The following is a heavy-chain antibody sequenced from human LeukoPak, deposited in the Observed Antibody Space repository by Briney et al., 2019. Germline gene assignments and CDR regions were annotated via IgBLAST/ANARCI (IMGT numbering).Heavy chain of an antibody. Sequence: PGGSLRLSCAASGFTFDDYGMGWVRQAPGKGLEWVSGINWNGGSTGYADSVKGRFTISRDNAKNSLYLQMNGLRAEDTALYYCARDRYNWNYGAQDVWGKGTTVTVSS. CDR2: INWNGGST. D-gene: IGHD1-7*01. V-gene: IGHV3-20*04. J-gene: IGHJ6*04. CDR1: GFTFDDYG. CDR3: ARDRYNWNYGAQDV.